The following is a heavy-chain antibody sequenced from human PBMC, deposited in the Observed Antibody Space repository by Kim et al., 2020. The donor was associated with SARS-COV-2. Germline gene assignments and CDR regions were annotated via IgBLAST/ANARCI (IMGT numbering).Heavy chain of an antibody. CDR3: ARISSRSPDY. CDR2: IKEDGSEK. V-gene: IGHV3-7*01. J-gene: IGHJ4*02. Sequence: GGSLRLSCAASGFTFSSYWMGWVRQAPGKGLECVANIKEDGSEKYYVDSVKGRFTISRDNAKNSLYLQLNSLRVEDTAVYYCARISSRSPDYWGQGTLVT. D-gene: IGHD4-17*01. CDR1: GFTFSSYW.